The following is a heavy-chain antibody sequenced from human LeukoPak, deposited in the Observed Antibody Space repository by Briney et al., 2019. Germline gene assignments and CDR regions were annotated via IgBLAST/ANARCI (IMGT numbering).Heavy chain of an antibody. V-gene: IGHV1-3*01. CDR1: GYTFTSYA. CDR3: ARRCGGDCPTAEYFQH. D-gene: IGHD2-21*02. J-gene: IGHJ1*01. CDR2: INAGNGNT. Sequence: ASVKVSCKASGYTFTSYAMHWVRQAPGQRLEWMGWINAGNGNTKYSQKFQGRVTITRDTSASTAYMELSSLRSEDTAVYYCARRCGGDCPTAEYFQHWGQGTLAAVSS.